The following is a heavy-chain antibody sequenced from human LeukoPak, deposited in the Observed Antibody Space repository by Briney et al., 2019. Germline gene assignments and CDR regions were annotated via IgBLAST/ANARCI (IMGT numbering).Heavy chain of an antibody. CDR1: GFTFGDYA. CDR2: IRTKAYGGTT. V-gene: IGHV3-49*04. J-gene: IGHJ4*02. D-gene: IGHD3-22*01. Sequence: GGSLRLSCTASGFTFGDYAMSWVRQAPGKGLEWVGFIRTKAYGGTTQYAASVKGRFTISRDDSKSIAYLQMNSLKTEDTAVYSCTRGGYDISGYLFDYWGQGSLVTVSS. CDR3: TRGGYDISGYLFDY.